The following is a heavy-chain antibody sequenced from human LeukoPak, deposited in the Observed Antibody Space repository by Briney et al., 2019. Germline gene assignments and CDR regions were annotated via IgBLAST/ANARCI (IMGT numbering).Heavy chain of an antibody. Sequence: ASVNVSCTPSGYTFTSYGISWVRQAPGQGLEWMGWISAYNGNTNYTQKLQGRATMTTDTPTSTAYMELRSLRSDDTAVYYCARDKYGSGSYSDYWGQGTLVTVSS. D-gene: IGHD3-10*01. CDR1: GYTFTSYG. CDR3: ARDKYGSGSYSDY. J-gene: IGHJ4*02. CDR2: ISAYNGNT. V-gene: IGHV1-18*01.